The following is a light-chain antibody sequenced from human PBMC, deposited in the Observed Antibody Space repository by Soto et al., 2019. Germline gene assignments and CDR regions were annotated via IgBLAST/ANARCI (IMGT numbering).Light chain of an antibody. J-gene: IGLJ3*02. CDR2: EGS. Sequence: QSVLTQPASVSGSPGQSITISCTGTNSDVGSYNLVSWYQQHPGKAPKLRIYEGSKRPSGVSNRFSGSKSGNTASLTISGLQAEDEADYYCCSYAGSWVFGGGTQLTVL. CDR1: NSDVGSYNL. CDR3: CSYAGSWV. V-gene: IGLV2-23*01.